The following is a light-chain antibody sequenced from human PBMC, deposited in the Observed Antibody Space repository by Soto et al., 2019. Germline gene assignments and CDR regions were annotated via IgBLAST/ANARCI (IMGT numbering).Light chain of an antibody. CDR3: QQYYTTPYT. CDR1: HSVLSRSDNNNS. CDR2: WAS. Sequence: DIVVTHSPDSLAVSLGERATINCKSSHSVLSRSDNNNSLAWYQQKPVHPPELLIYWASFRESGVPDRFSGGGSGTDFPLTICSLQAEDGALYYCQQYYTTPYTFGQGTKLEIK. V-gene: IGKV4-1*01. J-gene: IGKJ2*01.